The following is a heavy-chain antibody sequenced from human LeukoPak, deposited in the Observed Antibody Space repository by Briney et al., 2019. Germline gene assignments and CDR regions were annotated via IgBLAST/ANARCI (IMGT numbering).Heavy chain of an antibody. J-gene: IGHJ6*03. CDR2: ISSSSSTI. D-gene: IGHD6-19*01. Sequence: GGPLRLSCAASGFTFDDYGMSWVRQAPGKGLEWVSYISSSSSTIYYADSVKGRFTISRDNAKNSLYLQMNSLRAEDTAVYYCARVPLGITVAGTQNYYYYYMDVWGKGTTVTVSS. CDR3: ARVPLGITVAGTQNYYYYYMDV. CDR1: GFTFDDYG. V-gene: IGHV3-48*01.